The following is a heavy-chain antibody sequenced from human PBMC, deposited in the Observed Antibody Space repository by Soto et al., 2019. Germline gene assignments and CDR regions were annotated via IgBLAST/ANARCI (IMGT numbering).Heavy chain of an antibody. CDR1: GDSVSSNSAA. CDR2: TYYRSKWYN. Sequence: KQSQTLSLTCAISGDSVSSNSAAWNWIRQSPSRGLEWLGRTYYRSKWYNDYAVSVESRITINPDTSKNQFSLQLNSVTPEDTAVYYGARDLGLDSSSSYYYYGMDVWGQGTTVTVSS. D-gene: IGHD6-6*01. V-gene: IGHV6-1*01. CDR3: ARDLGLDSSSSYYYYGMDV. J-gene: IGHJ6*02.